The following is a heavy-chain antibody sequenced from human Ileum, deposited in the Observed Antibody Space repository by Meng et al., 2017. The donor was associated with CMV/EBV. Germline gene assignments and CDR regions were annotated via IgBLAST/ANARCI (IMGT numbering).Heavy chain of an antibody. CDR2: INPSSGGT. V-gene: IGHV1-2*02. D-gene: IGHD6-19*01. Sequence: ALLVQAGAVVKTPGAPVQVSCNASGYPFNAYHVNWVRQPPGQGLEWMGWINPSSGGTKYAQKFRGRATLARETNNSTVQMDLTIIASDETVEYYCARPYTSGWSNWFDPWGQGTLVTVSS. CDR1: GYPFNAYH. J-gene: IGHJ5*02. CDR3: ARPYTSGWSNWFDP.